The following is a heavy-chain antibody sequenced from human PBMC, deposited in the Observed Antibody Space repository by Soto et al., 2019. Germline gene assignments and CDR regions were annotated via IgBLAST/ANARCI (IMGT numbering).Heavy chain of an antibody. V-gene: IGHV1-2*02. D-gene: IGHD6-6*01. Sequence: ASVKVSCKASGFSFTGYYIHWLRQAPGQGLEWMGWINAHSGGTEYTQKFQGRVTLTRDTSIATAYLTLTSLTSDDTALYYCAKDLTRQLAYWLDPWGQGTQVTVPS. CDR2: INAHSGGT. CDR3: AKDLTRQLAYWLDP. CDR1: GFSFTGYY. J-gene: IGHJ5*02.